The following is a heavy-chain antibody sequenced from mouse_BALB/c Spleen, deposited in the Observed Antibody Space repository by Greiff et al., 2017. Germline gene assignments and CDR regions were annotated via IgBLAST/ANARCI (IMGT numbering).Heavy chain of an antibody. CDR2: INPSNGRT. Sequence: QVQLQQPGAELVKPGASVKLSCKASGYTFTSYWMHWVKQRPGQGLEWIGEINPSNGRTNYNEKFKSKATLTVDKSSSTAYMQLSSLTSEDSAVYYCARRSSSGYIWFAYWGQGTLVTVSA. CDR3: ARRSSSGYIWFAY. D-gene: IGHD3-1*01. J-gene: IGHJ3*01. CDR1: GYTFTSYW. V-gene: IGHV1S81*02.